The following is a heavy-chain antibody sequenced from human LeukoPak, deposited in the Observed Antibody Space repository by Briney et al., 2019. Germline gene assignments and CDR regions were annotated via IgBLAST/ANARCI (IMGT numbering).Heavy chain of an antibody. CDR1: GYTFTGYY. J-gene: IGHJ6*02. Sequence: GASVKVSCEASGYTFTGYYMHWVRQAPGQGLEWMGWINPNSGGTNYAQKFQGRVTMTRDTSISTAYMELSRLRSDDTAVYYCARAAIVVVPAATALTSYYYYGMDVWGQGTTVTVSS. CDR2: INPNSGGT. CDR3: ARAAIVVVPAATALTSYYYYGMDV. D-gene: IGHD2-2*01. V-gene: IGHV1-2*02.